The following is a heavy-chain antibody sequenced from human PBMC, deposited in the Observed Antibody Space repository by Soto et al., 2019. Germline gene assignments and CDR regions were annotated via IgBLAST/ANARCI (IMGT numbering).Heavy chain of an antibody. CDR1: GGSISSSY. CDR3: ARVLSSSSSPWYFDY. J-gene: IGHJ4*02. Sequence: LSLTCTVSGGSISSSYWSWIRQPPGKGLEWIGYISYSGSTNYNPSLKSRVTISLDTSKNQFSLKLSSVTAADTALYSCARVLSSSSSPWYFDYWGQGTLVTVSS. V-gene: IGHV4-59*01. D-gene: IGHD6-13*01. CDR2: ISYSGST.